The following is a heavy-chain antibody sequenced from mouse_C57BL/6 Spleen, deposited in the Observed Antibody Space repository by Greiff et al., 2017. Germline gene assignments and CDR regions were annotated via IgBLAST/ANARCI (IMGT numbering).Heavy chain of an antibody. CDR1: GFTFSDYY. J-gene: IGHJ4*01. CDR2: INYDGSST. Sequence: DVQLVESEGGLVQPGSSMKLSCTASGFTFSDYYMAWVRQVPEKGLEWVANINYDGSSTYYLDSLKSRFIISRDNAKNILYLQMSSLKSEDTATYYCARARDYDGYAMDYWGQGTSVTVSS. CDR3: ARARDYDGYAMDY. V-gene: IGHV5-16*01. D-gene: IGHD2-4*01.